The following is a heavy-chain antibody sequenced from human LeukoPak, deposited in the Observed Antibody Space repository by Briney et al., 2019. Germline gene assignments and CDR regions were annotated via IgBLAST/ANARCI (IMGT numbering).Heavy chain of an antibody. V-gene: IGHV4-59*08. J-gene: IGHJ6*02. CDR2: IYYSGST. D-gene: IGHD5-12*01. CDR1: GGSISSYY. Sequence: SETLSLTCTVSGGSISSYYWSWIRQPPGKGLEWIGYIYYSGSTNYNPSLKSRVTISVDTSKNQFSLKLSSVTAADTAVYYCARHYENGGWLAYYYYYGMDVYGQGTTVTVSS. CDR3: ARHYENGGWLAYYYYYGMDV.